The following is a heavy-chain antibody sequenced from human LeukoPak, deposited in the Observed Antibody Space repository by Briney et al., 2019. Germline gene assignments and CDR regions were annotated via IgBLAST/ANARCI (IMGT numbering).Heavy chain of an antibody. J-gene: IGHJ4*02. CDR3: AYLYRDTATVRDY. D-gene: IGHD5-18*01. CDR2: VNHSGST. V-gene: IGHV4-34*01. Sequence: SETLSLTCAVYGGSFSGYSWNWIRQPPGKGLEWIGEVNHSGSTNYNPSLKSRVTMSVDTSTKHFSLKLSSVTAADTAVYYCAYLYRDTATVRDYWGQGTLVTVSS. CDR1: GGSFSGYS.